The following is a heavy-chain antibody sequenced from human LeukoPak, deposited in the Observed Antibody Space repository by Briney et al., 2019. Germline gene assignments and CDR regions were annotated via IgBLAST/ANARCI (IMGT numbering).Heavy chain of an antibody. CDR2: INPNSGGT. V-gene: IGHV1-2*04. Sequence: ASVKVSCKASGYTFTGYYMHWVRQAPGQGLEWMGWINPNSGGTNYAQKFQGWVTMTRDTSISTAYMELSRLRSDDTAVYYCARGGSSYAPGRWFDPWGQGTLVTVSS. D-gene: IGHD5-18*01. CDR3: ARGGSSYAPGRWFDP. CDR1: GYTFTGYY. J-gene: IGHJ5*02.